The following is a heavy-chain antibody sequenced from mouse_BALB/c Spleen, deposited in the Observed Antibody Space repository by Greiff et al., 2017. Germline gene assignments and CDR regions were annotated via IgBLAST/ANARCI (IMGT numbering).Heavy chain of an antibody. V-gene: IGHV5-4*02. D-gene: IGHD2-14*01. J-gene: IGHJ1*01. CDR2: ISDGGSYT. CDR3: ARAYYRYEGYFDV. Sequence: EVQRVESGGGLVKPGGSLKLSCAASGFTFSDYYMYWVRQTPEKRLEWVATISDGGSYTYYPDSVKGRFTISRDNAKNNLYLQMSSLKSEDTAMYYCARAYYRYEGYFDVWGAGTTVTVSS. CDR1: GFTFSDYY.